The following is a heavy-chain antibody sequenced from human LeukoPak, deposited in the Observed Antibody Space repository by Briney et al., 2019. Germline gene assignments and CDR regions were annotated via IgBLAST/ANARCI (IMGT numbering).Heavy chain of an antibody. CDR2: ISGSGGST. CDR3: AKRKGDYYYMDV. V-gene: IGHV3-23*01. CDR1: GFTFTKYA. D-gene: IGHD3-16*01. Sequence: GGSLRLSCAASGFTFTKYAMSWVRQAAGKGLEWVSAISGSGGSTYYADSVKGRFTISRDNSKNTLYLQMNSLRAEDTAVYYCAKRKGDYYYMDVWGKGTTVTVSS. J-gene: IGHJ6*03.